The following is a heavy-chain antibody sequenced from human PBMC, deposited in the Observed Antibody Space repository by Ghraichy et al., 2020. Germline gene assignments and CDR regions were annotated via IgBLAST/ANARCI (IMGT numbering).Heavy chain of an antibody. Sequence: GGSLRLSCAASGFTFSSYSMNWVRQAPGKGLEWVSSISSSSSYIYYADSVKGRFTISRDNAKNSLYLQMNSLRAEDTAVYYCARDRLVGATDYYYYYMDVWGKGTTVTVSS. CDR3: ARDRLVGATDYYYYYMDV. CDR2: ISSSSSYI. V-gene: IGHV3-21*01. J-gene: IGHJ6*03. D-gene: IGHD1-26*01. CDR1: GFTFSSYS.